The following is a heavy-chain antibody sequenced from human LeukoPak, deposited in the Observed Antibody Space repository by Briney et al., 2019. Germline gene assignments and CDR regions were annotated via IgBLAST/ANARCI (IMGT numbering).Heavy chain of an antibody. V-gene: IGHV4-34*01. Sequence: SESLSLTCAVYGGSFSGYYWSWIRQPPGKGLEWIGEINHSGSTNYNPSLKSRVTISVDTSKNQFSLKLSSVTAADTAVYYCARGKGFAPYSSSWYLPFDYWGQGTLVTVSS. CDR2: INHSGST. J-gene: IGHJ4*02. CDR1: GGSFSGYY. CDR3: ARGKGFAPYSSSWYLPFDY. D-gene: IGHD6-13*01.